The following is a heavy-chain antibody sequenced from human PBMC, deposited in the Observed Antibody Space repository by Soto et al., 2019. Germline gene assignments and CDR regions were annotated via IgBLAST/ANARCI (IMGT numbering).Heavy chain of an antibody. J-gene: IGHJ4*02. V-gene: IGHV2-5*02. CDR3: AHRVLRTVFGLVTTTAIYFDF. CDR2: IYWDDDK. D-gene: IGHD3-3*01. CDR1: GFSLTTSGGG. Sequence: QITLNESGPTQVKPRQTLTLTCTFSGFSLTTSGGGVGWIRQSPGKAPEGLALIYWDDDKRYSPSLKSRLTITKDTSKNPVVLTMADLDPADTSTYYCAHRVLRTVFGLVTTTAIYFDFWGQGTPVAFSS.